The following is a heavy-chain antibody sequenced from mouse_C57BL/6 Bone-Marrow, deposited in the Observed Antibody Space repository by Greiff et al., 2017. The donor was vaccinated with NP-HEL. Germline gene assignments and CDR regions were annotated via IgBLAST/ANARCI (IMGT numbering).Heavy chain of an antibody. Sequence: VQLQQPGAELVRPGTSVKLSCKASGYTFTSYWMHWVKQRPGQGLEWIGVIDPSDSYTNYNQKFKGKATLTVDTSSSTAYMQLSSLTSEESAVCYCARRGITTVVPDYWGQGTTLTVSS. CDR1: GYTFTSYW. CDR3: ARRGITTVVPDY. J-gene: IGHJ2*01. CDR2: IDPSDSYT. V-gene: IGHV1-59*01. D-gene: IGHD1-1*01.